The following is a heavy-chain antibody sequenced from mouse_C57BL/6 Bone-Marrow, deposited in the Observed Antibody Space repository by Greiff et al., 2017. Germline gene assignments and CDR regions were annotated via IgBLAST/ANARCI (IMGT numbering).Heavy chain of an antibody. CDR1: GYAFSSSW. V-gene: IGHV1-82*01. Sequence: VQLQQSGPELVKPGASVTISCKASGYAFSSSWMNWVKQRPGKGLEWIGRIYPGDGDTKYNGKFKGKATLTADKSSSTAYMQLRPLTSEDSAVYFCASGSNWALAMDYWGKGTSVTVSS. D-gene: IGHD4-1*01. J-gene: IGHJ4*01. CDR3: ASGSNWALAMDY. CDR2: IYPGDGDT.